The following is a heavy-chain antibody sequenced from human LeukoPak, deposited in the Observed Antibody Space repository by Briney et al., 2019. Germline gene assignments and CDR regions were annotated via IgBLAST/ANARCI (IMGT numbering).Heavy chain of an antibody. CDR1: GFTFSDYW. CDR3: AREAKVGGALQY. CDR2: INTDGSFT. V-gene: IGHV3-74*01. J-gene: IGHJ4*02. D-gene: IGHD1-26*01. Sequence: GGSLRLSCAASGFTFSDYWMHWVRQAPGKGLVWVSRINTDGSFTRYADSEQGRFTISRDTAKNTLFLQMNSLRAEDAAVYYCAREAKVGGALQYWGQGILVTVSS.